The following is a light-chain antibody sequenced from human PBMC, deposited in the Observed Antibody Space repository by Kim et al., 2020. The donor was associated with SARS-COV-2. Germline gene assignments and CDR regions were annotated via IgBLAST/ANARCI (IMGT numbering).Light chain of an antibody. CDR1: QSVSNN. CDR3: QQYNNWHPLT. J-gene: IGKJ2*01. V-gene: IGKV3-15*01. CDR2: GAS. Sequence: EIVMTQSPATLSVSPGERATLSCRASQSVSNNLAWYQQKPGQAPRLLIYGASTRATGVPARFSGSGSGTEFTLTISSLQSEDFAVYFCQQYNNWHPLTFGQGTKLEIK.